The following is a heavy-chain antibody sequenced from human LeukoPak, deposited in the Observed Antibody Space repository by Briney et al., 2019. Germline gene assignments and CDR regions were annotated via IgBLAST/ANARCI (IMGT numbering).Heavy chain of an antibody. CDR2: ISAYNGNT. Sequence: ASVKVYCTASGYTFTSYGISWVRQAPGQGLEWMGWISAYNGNTNYAQKLQGRVTMTTDTSTSTAYMELRSLRADDTAVYYCARVITMVRGVFNWFDPWGQGALVTVSS. V-gene: IGHV1-18*01. D-gene: IGHD3-10*01. J-gene: IGHJ5*02. CDR1: GYTFTSYG. CDR3: ARVITMVRGVFNWFDP.